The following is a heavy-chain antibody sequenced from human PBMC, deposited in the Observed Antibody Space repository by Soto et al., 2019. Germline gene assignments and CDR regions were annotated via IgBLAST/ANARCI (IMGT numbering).Heavy chain of an antibody. Sequence: QVQLVESGGGVVQPGRSLRLSCAASGFTFSSYAMHWVRQAPGKGLEWVAVISYDGSNKYYADSVKGRFTISRDNSKNTLYLQMNSLRAEDTAVYYCARDPGYYDSSGYESHAFDIWGQGTMVTVSS. J-gene: IGHJ3*02. CDR3: ARDPGYYDSSGYESHAFDI. CDR2: ISYDGSNK. D-gene: IGHD3-22*01. CDR1: GFTFSSYA. V-gene: IGHV3-30-3*01.